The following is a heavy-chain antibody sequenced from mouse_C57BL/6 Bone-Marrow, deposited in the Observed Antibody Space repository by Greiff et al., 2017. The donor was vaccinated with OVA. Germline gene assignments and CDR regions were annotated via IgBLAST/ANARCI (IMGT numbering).Heavy chain of an antibody. CDR3: ARGDYYDYPFDD. CDR2: IYPGDGDT. J-gene: IGHJ2*01. CDR1: GYAFSSSW. D-gene: IGHD2-4*01. V-gene: IGHV1-82*01. Sequence: QVQLQQSGPELVKPGASVKISCKASGYAFSSSWMNWVKQRPGKGLEWIGRIYPGDGDTTYNGKFKGKATLTADKSSSTAYMQLSSLTSEDSAVYFCARGDYYDYPFDDWGQGTTLTVSS.